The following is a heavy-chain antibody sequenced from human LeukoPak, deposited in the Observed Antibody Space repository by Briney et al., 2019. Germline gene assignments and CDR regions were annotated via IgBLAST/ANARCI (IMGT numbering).Heavy chain of an antibody. Sequence: SQTLSLCCTVSGGSISRGVYNPRSIRAHPGTALEWNGYISYSGSTYYNPSLKSRVTRTVDTSKNQFSLKLSSVTAADTAVYYCAGYCSSTSCYRYLNWFDPWGQGTLVTVSS. D-gene: IGHD2-2*01. J-gene: IGHJ5*02. CDR2: ISYSGST. V-gene: IGHV4-31*03. CDR1: GGSISRGVYN. CDR3: AGYCSSTSCYRYLNWFDP.